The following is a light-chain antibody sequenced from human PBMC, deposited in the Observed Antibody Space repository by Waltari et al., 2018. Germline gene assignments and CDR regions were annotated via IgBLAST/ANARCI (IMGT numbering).Light chain of an antibody. J-gene: IGKJ4*01. CDR1: QSVSSY. Sequence: EIVLTQSPATLSLSPGERATLSCRASQSVSSYLAWYQQKPGQAPRLLIYDASNRATGIPARFSGSGSGTDCTLTIGSLEPEDFAVYYCKQRSNWPLTFGGETKVEIK. CDR3: KQRSNWPLT. V-gene: IGKV3-11*01. CDR2: DAS.